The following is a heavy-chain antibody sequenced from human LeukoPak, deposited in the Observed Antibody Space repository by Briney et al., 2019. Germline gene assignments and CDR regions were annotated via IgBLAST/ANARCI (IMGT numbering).Heavy chain of an antibody. CDR1: GFTFSDYY. CDR3: ARDTPDYYDSSGYFRY. D-gene: IGHD3-22*01. CDR2: ISSSGSTI. V-gene: IGHV3-11*01. Sequence: GGSLRLSCAASGFTFSDYYMSWIRQAPGKGLERVSYISSSGSTIYYADSVKGRFTISRDNAKNSLYLQMNSLRAEDTAVYYCARDTPDYYDSSGYFRYWGQGTLVTVSS. J-gene: IGHJ4*02.